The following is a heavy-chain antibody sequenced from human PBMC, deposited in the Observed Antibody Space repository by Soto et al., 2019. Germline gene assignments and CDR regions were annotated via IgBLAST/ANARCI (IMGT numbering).Heavy chain of an antibody. J-gene: IGHJ4*02. V-gene: IGHV4-4*02. CDR3: ARGVVGSSWIFDY. CDR1: GGSISGFNW. CDR2: IYHSGST. Sequence: QVQLQESGPGLVKPSGTLSLTCAVSGGSISGFNWWSWVRQPPGKGLEWVGEIYHSGSTNYNPSLXXRXXSSVDKSKIQFSLILRSVTAADTAVYYCARGVVGSSWIFDYWGQGTLVTVSS. D-gene: IGHD6-13*01.